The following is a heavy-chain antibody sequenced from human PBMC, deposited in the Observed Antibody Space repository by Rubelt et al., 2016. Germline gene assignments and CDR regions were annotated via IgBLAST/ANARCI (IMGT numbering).Heavy chain of an antibody. CDR1: GFTFIDYY. Sequence: QVQLVQSGAEVKKPGASVKVSCTASGFTFIDYYMYWVRQAPGQGLEWMGWISPKGDTTMYAVKFQGRVTMTRDSSIRTAFLELTWLTSDDTAVYYCARDGPSVAPEFDYWGQGTLVTVSP. V-gene: IGHV1-2*02. J-gene: IGHJ4*02. CDR3: ARDGPSVAPEFDY. CDR2: ISPKGDTT. D-gene: IGHD2-21*01.